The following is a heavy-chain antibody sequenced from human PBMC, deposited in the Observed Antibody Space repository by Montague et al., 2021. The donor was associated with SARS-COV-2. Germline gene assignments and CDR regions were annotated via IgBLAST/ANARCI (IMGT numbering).Heavy chain of an antibody. CDR3: ARDTYSSTSGTLDF. V-gene: IGHV3-33*01. CDR1: GFTFSSHG. CDR2: MWYDGSKE. Sequence: SLRLSCAASGFTFSSHGMHWFRQAPGKGLEWVAVMWYDGSKENYADSVKGRFTISRDNSEHMLYLQLNSLRAEDTAVYYCARDTYSSTSGTLDFWGRGTLVTVSS. J-gene: IGHJ4*02. D-gene: IGHD6-13*01.